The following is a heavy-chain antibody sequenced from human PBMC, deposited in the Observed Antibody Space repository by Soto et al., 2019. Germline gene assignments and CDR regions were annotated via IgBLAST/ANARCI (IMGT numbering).Heavy chain of an antibody. D-gene: IGHD6-19*01. J-gene: IGHJ2*01. V-gene: IGHV1-69*12. CDR3: TQTLGSAVAGPGRFDL. Sequence: QVQLVQSGAAVKKPGSSVKVSCKASGGTFSTYAISWVRQAPGQGLEWMGGIIPIFGTANYEQKFQGRVTITADESTSTAYMELSSLRSEDTAVYYCTQTLGSAVAGPGRFDLWGRGTLVTVSS. CDR2: IIPIFGTA. CDR1: GGTFSTYA.